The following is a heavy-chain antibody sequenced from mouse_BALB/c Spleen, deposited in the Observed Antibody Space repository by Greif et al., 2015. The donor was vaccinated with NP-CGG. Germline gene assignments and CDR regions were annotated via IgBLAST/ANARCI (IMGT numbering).Heavy chain of an antibody. D-gene: IGHD1-1*01. CDR1: GFAFSSYD. CDR2: ISSGGSYT. Sequence: EVQRVESGGGLVKPGGSLKLSCAASGFAFSSYDMSWVRQTPEKRLEWVATISSGGSYTYYPDSVKGRFTISRDNARNTLYLQMSSLRSEDTALYYCARGDTTVVAPFDYWGQGTTLTVSS. J-gene: IGHJ2*01. CDR3: ARGDTTVVAPFDY. V-gene: IGHV5-9*02.